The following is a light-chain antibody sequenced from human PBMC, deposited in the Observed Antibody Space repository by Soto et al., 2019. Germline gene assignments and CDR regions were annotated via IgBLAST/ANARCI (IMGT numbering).Light chain of an antibody. J-gene: IGKJ4*01. CDR3: QQYYHLVT. CDR1: QTVSSN. V-gene: IGKV3-15*01. CDR2: GAS. Sequence: EIVMTQSPATLSVSPGERATLSCRASQTVSSNLAWYQQKPGQGPRLLIFGASTRATGVPGRFSGSGSGTEFTLIISSLQSEDSAVYYCQQYYHLVTFGGGTKVDIK.